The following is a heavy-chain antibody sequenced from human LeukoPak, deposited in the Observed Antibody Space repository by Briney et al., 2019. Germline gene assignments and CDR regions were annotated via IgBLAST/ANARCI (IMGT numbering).Heavy chain of an antibody. D-gene: IGHD5-24*01. CDR3: ARHWGYSEFDY. Sequence: SETLSLTCAVSGYSISSGFYWGWIRRPPGKGLEWIGSISHSGSPYYNPSLKSRVIISVDTSENLFSLRLSSVTAADTAVYYCARHWGYSEFDYWGQGTLVTVSS. J-gene: IGHJ4*02. CDR2: ISHSGSP. CDR1: GYSISSGFY. V-gene: IGHV4-38-2*01.